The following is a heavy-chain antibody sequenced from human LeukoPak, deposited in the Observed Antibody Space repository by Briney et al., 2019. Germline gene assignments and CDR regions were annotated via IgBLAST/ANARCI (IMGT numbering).Heavy chain of an antibody. J-gene: IGHJ4*02. Sequence: GGSLRLSCAASGFTFSSYGMHWVRQAPGKGLEWVAFIRYDGSNRYYADSVKGRFTISRDNSKNTLYLQMNSLRAEDTAVYYCAKLGFGEPIGDYWGQGTLVTVSS. CDR3: AKLGFGEPIGDY. CDR1: GFTFSSYG. V-gene: IGHV3-30*02. CDR2: IRYDGSNR. D-gene: IGHD3-10*01.